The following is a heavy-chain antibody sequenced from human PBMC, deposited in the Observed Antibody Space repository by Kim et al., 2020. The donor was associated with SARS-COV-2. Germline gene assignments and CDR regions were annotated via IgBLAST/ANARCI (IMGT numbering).Heavy chain of an antibody. J-gene: IGHJ2*01. Sequence: TSSTPSLKSRFTISVDTSKNQFSLKRSSVTAADTAVYYCARVSTDWYFDLWGRGTLVTVSS. CDR3: ARVSTDWYFDL. V-gene: IGHV4-31*02. CDR2: T.